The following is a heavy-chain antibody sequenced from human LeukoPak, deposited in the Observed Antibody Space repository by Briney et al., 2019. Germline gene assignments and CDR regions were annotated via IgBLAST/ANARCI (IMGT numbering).Heavy chain of an antibody. J-gene: IGHJ4*02. Sequence: SETLSLTCTVSGGSISSGSYYWTWIRPAAGEGLEWIGHIYTSGATSYNPSLQSRVTISVDTSKHEFSLKLTSLTAADTAVYYCARTGGGVGWFGTIDSWGQGTLVTVSS. CDR1: GGSISSGSYY. CDR3: ARTGGGVGWFGTIDS. D-gene: IGHD1-14*01. V-gene: IGHV4-61*09. CDR2: IYTSGAT.